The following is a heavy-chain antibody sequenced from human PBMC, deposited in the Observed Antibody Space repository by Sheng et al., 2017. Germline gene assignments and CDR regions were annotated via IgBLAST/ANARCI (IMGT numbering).Heavy chain of an antibody. CDR1: GDSISRYY. CDR2: IYSGET. J-gene: IGHJ4*02. V-gene: IGHV4-4*07. CDR3: ARGRGGSTFDF. Sequence: QVQLQESGPGLVKPSETLSLTCTVSGDSISRYYWTWIRQPAGRGLEWIGRIYSGETTYNPSLKTRVAMSVDTSRNQFSLNLISVTAADTAVYYCARGRGGSTFDFWGQGTLVTVSS. D-gene: IGHD1-26*01.